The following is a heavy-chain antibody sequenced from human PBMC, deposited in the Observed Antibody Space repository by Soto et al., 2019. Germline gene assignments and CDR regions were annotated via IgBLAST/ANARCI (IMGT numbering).Heavy chain of an antibody. CDR3: TIGSWSGEVFDI. CDR2: IIPMLGIA. CDR1: GGTFSTYS. J-gene: IGHJ3*02. V-gene: IGHV1-69*02. D-gene: IGHD2-21*01. Sequence: QVQLVQSGAEVKKPGSAVKVSCKDSGGTFSTYSMFWVRQAPGQGLEWMGRIIPMLGIANYAQKLQGRVAITADKSSGTAYMELSTLRSEDTARYYCTIGSWSGEVFDIWGQGTMVTVSS.